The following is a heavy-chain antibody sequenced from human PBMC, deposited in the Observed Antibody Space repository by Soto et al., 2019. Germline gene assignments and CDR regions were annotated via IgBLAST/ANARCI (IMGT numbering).Heavy chain of an antibody. CDR3: ARVYGSPAYYFDY. J-gene: IGHJ4*02. V-gene: IGHV4-59*01. D-gene: IGHD3-10*01. Sequence: TSGTRSRTCSVSGGSMIGYYWTWIRHAPGKGLAWIGYVYYSGSANSNPSLKSRVTISVDTSKNQFSLNLRSVTAADTAVYFCARVYGSPAYYFDYWGRGTLVTVSS. CDR1: GGSMIGYY. CDR2: VYYSGSA.